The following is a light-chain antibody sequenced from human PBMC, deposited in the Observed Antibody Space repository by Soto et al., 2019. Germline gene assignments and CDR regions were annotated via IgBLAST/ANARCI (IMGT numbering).Light chain of an antibody. V-gene: IGKV3-11*01. CDR3: QQRSVWPPIT. J-gene: IGKJ5*01. CDR2: GVS. Sequence: EIILTQSPATLSLSPGERATLSCTASQSVAPYLLWYQQKPGQAPRLLIYGVSKRATGIPARFSGTGSGSDFTLTISSLEPEDSAVYFCQQRSVWPPITFGQGTRLEIK. CDR1: QSVAPY.